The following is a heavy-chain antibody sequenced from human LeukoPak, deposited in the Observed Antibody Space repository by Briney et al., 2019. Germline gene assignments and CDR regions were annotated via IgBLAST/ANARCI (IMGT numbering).Heavy chain of an antibody. Sequence: GGSLRLSCAASGFTFSSYWLSWVRQAPGKGLEWVANIKQGGSEKYYVDSVKGRFTISRDNAKNSLYLQMNSLRAEDTAVYYCAREMITFGGVIVNVYFDYWGQGTLVTVSS. CDR2: IKQGGSEK. CDR1: GFTFSSYW. V-gene: IGHV3-7*01. D-gene: IGHD3-16*02. J-gene: IGHJ4*02. CDR3: AREMITFGGVIVNVYFDY.